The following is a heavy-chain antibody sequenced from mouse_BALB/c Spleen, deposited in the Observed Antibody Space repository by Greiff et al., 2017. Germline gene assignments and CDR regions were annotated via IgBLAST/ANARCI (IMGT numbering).Heavy chain of an antibody. J-gene: IGHJ4*01. V-gene: IGHV5-17*02. D-gene: IGHD1-1*01. CDR1: GFTFSSFG. CDR2: ISSGSSTI. CDR3: ARWLYDYAMDY. Sequence: EVQLVESGGGLVQPGGSRKLSCAASGFTFSSFGMHWVRQAPEKGLEWVAYISSGSSTIYYADTVKGRFTISRDNPKNTLFLQMTSLRSEDTAMYYCARWLYDYAMDYWGQGTSVTVSS.